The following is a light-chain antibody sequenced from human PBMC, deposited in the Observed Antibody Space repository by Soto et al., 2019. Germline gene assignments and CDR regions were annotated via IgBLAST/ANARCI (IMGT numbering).Light chain of an antibody. CDR3: QVWDTSSDPSWV. J-gene: IGLJ3*02. V-gene: IGLV3-21*04. CDR1: HIGSKS. CDR2: YAS. Sequence: SSELTQPPSVSVAPGKTARITCGGNHIGSKSVHWYQQRPGQAPVLVIYYASDRPSGIPERFSGSNSGNTATLTISRVEAGDEADYYCQVWDTSSDPSWVFGGGTKVTVL.